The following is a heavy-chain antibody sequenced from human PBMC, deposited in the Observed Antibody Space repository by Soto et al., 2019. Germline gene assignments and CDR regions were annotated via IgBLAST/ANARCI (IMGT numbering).Heavy chain of an antibody. D-gene: IGHD3-22*01. Sequence: SETLSLTCAVSGYSISSCYYWGWLRQPPGKRLEVIGSIYHGGSTYYNTSLNSRVTLSIDMTNNHDTLILNSVTAADTAVYYCARVGPWVPYYYDSSPYTFENWFDPWGQGTLVTVSS. J-gene: IGHJ5*02. CDR2: IYHGGST. V-gene: IGHV4-38-2*01. CDR1: GYSISSCYY. CDR3: ARVGPWVPYYYDSSPYTFENWFDP.